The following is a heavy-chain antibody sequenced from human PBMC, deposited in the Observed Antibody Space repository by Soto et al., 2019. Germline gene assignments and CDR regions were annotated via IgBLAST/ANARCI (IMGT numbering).Heavy chain of an antibody. CDR2: MNPNSGNT. V-gene: IGHV1-8*01. CDR1: GYTFTSYD. CDR3: ARVWGEVVAAAYFDY. J-gene: IGHJ4*02. D-gene: IGHD2-15*01. Sequence: ASVKVSCKASGYTFTSYDINWVRQATGQGLEWMGWMNPNSGNTGYAQKFQGRVTMTRNTSISTAYMELSSVTAADTAVYYCARVWGEVVAAAYFDYWGQGTLVTVSS.